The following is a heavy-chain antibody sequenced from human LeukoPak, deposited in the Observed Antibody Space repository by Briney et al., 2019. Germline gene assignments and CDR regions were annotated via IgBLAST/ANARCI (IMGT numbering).Heavy chain of an antibody. Sequence: GESLKISCQGSGYSFTSYWIGWVRQMPGKGLEWMGIIYPGDSDTRYSPSFQGQVTISANKSISTAYLQWSSLKASDTAMYYCARTISQNAEAFEIWGQGTMVTVSS. V-gene: IGHV5-51*01. D-gene: IGHD5-24*01. CDR3: ARTISQNAEAFEI. CDR2: IYPGDSDT. CDR1: GYSFTSYW. J-gene: IGHJ3*02.